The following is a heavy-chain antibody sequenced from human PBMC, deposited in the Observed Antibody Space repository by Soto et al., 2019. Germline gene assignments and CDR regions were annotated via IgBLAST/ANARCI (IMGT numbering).Heavy chain of an antibody. CDR1: GYSFSSYA. J-gene: IGHJ4*02. Sequence: QVQLVQSGPEVKKPGASVKVSCKTSGYSFSSYAINWVRQVPGQGREWLGWISGNNDNTNYAQQFQGRVSMATDTATSTAYMELRSLRSDDTAVSYCARDLVLWVGESRIDYWGQGTLVTVSS. V-gene: IGHV1-18*01. CDR2: ISGNNDNT. CDR3: ARDLVLWVGESRIDY. D-gene: IGHD3-10*01.